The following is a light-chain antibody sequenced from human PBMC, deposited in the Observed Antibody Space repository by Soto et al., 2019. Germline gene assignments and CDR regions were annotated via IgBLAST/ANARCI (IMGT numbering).Light chain of an antibody. CDR1: SSNIGSNY. V-gene: IGLV1-47*01. CDR2: RNN. Sequence: QSVLTQPPSASGTPGQRVTISCSGSSSNIGSNYVYSYQQLPGTAPKLLIYRNNQRPSGVPDRFSGSKSGTSASLAISGLRAEDEADYYCAAWDDSLSGYWVFGGGTQLTVL. J-gene: IGLJ3*02. CDR3: AAWDDSLSGYWV.